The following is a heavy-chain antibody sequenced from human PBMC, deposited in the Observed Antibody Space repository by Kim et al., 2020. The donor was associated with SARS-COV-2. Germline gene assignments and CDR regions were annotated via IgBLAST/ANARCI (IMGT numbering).Heavy chain of an antibody. CDR1: GYTFTGYY. CDR3: ARPWGWGVTGYLSLLDI. Sequence: ASVKVSCKASGYTFTGYYIHWVRQAPGQGLEYMGRINPNSGGTDYAQKFQGRVTMTRDTSISTAYLEVNSLRSDDTAVYYCARPWGWGVTGYLSLLDIWGQGALVTVSS. V-gene: IGHV1-2*06. CDR2: INPNSGGT. J-gene: IGHJ4*02. D-gene: IGHD2-21*02.